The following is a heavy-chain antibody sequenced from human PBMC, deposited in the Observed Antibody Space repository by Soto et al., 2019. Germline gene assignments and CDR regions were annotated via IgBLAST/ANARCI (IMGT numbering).Heavy chain of an antibody. CDR1: GFTFSSCA. D-gene: IGHD2-8*02. CDR2: VIHDGSLY. CDR3: VKDRSDTWSFDY. Sequence: QVQLVESGGGVVQPGRSLRLSCVASGFTFSSCAMHWVRQVPGKGLEWLAVVIHDGSLYPYADSVKGRFSISRDNSRKTLYLQMNSLRPEDTAVYYCVKDRSDTWSFDYWGQGTLVTVSS. V-gene: IGHV3-30*18. J-gene: IGHJ4*02.